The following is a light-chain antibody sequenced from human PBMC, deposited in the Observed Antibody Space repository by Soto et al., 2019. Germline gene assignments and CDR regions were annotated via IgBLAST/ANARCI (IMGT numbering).Light chain of an antibody. CDR2: DAS. CDR3: QQYNSYSVNA. Sequence: DIQLTQSPSTLSGSWAGRXREXRVASQSISGWLAWYQQKPGKAPKLLIYDASSLESGVPSRFSGSGSGTEFTLTISRLQPDDFATYCCQQYNSYSVNAFGQGTKVDIK. CDR1: QSISGW. V-gene: IGKV1-5*01. J-gene: IGKJ2*01.